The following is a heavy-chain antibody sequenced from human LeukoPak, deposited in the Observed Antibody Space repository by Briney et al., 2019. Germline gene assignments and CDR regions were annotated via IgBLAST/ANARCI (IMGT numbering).Heavy chain of an antibody. V-gene: IGHV3-30*18. J-gene: IGHJ4*02. Sequence: GGSLRLSCAASGFTFSSYGMPWVRQAPGKGLEWVAVISYDGSNKYYADSVKGRFTISRDNSKNTLYLQMNSLRAEDTAVYYCAKDQGNYDFWSGSFDYWGQGTLVTVSS. D-gene: IGHD3-3*01. CDR1: GFTFSSYG. CDR3: AKDQGNYDFWSGSFDY. CDR2: ISYDGSNK.